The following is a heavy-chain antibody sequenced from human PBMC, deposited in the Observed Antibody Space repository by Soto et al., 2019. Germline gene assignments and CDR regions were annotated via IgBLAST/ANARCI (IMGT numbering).Heavy chain of an antibody. Sequence: QVQLVQSGAEVKKPGSSVKVSCKASGGTFSSYAISWVRQAPGQGLEWMGGIIPIFGTANYAQKFQGRVTITADESRSKAYMGLSSLRSEDTAVYYCARALYYYDSSGYYGPYYYGMDVWGQGTTVTVSS. CDR1: GGTFSSYA. CDR2: IIPIFGTA. V-gene: IGHV1-69*01. D-gene: IGHD3-22*01. J-gene: IGHJ6*02. CDR3: ARALYYYDSSGYYGPYYYGMDV.